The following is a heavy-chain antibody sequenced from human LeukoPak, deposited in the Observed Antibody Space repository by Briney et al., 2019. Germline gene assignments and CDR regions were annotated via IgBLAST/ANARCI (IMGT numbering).Heavy chain of an antibody. CDR3: ARVGAPWGGASQGDYMDV. J-gene: IGHJ6*03. CDR1: GGSISSYY. CDR2: IYTSGST. Sequence: PSETLSLTCTVSGGSISSYYWSWIRQHAGKGLEWIGRIYTSGSTNYNPSLKSRVTMSVDTSKNQFSLKLSSVTAADTAVYYCARVGAPWGGASQGDYMDVWGKGTTVTVSS. V-gene: IGHV4-4*07. D-gene: IGHD1-26*01.